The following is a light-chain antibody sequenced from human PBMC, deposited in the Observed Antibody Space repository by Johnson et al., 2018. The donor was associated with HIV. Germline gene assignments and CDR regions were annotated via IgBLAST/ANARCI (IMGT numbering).Light chain of an antibody. V-gene: IGLV1-51*01. Sequence: QSVLTQPPSVSVAPGQKVTISCSGSSSNIGNNYVSWYQQLPGTAPKLLIYDNNKRPSGIPDRFSGSKSGTSATLGIAGLQTGDEADYYCGTWGKSLYTGAVVGSGTKVTVL. CDR3: GTWGKSLYTGAV. CDR2: DNN. CDR1: SSNIGNNY. J-gene: IGLJ1*01.